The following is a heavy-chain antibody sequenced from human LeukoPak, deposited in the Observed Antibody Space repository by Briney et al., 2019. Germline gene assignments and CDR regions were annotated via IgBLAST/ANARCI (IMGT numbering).Heavy chain of an antibody. Sequence: PSETLSLTCAVYGGSFSGYYWSWIRQPPGKGLEWIGEINHSGSTNYNPSLKSRVTISVDTSKNQFSLKLSSVTAADTAVYYCARVGYCSSTSCSDVWGQGTTVTVSS. J-gene: IGHJ6*02. CDR3: ARVGYCSSTSCSDV. CDR2: INHSGST. V-gene: IGHV4-34*01. CDR1: GGSFSGYY. D-gene: IGHD2-2*01.